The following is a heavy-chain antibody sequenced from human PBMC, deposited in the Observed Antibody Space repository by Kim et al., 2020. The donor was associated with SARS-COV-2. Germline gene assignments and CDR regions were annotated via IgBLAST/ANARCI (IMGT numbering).Heavy chain of an antibody. CDR1: GGSISSTSYY. D-gene: IGHD5-18*01. Sequence: SETLSLTCTVSGGSISSTSYYWGWFRQPPGKGLECIGTIYYGGSTYYNPSLKSRVTISVDTSKNQFSLNLSSVTAADTAVYYCARLIHGYSYDYGVDYWGQGTLVTVSS. V-gene: IGHV4-39*01. J-gene: IGHJ4*02. CDR2: IYYGGST. CDR3: ARLIHGYSYDYGVDY.